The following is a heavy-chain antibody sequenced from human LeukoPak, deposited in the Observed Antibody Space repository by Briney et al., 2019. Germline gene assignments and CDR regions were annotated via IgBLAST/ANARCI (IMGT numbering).Heavy chain of an antibody. D-gene: IGHD1-26*01. V-gene: IGHV1-18*01. CDR2: ISAYNGDT. CDR3: ARDRRVGGIMGYFDY. J-gene: IGHJ4*02. CDR1: GYTFISYG. Sequence: ASVTVSCTASGYTFISYGISWVRQAPGQGLEWMGWISAYNGDTNYAQKLQARVTMTTDTSTSTAYMELRSLRSDDTAVYYCARDRRVGGIMGYFDYWGQGALVTVSS.